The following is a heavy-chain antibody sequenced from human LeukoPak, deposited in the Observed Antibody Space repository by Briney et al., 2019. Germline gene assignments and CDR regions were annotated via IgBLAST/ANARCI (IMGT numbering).Heavy chain of an antibody. Sequence: PGGSLRLSCAASGFTFSTYAMTWVRQAPGKGLEWVSTISGSGDTTYYADSVRGRFTISRDNSKNTLYLQMNSLRAEDTAIYYCAKDRPKDYTSGSPLGNRFDPWGQGTLVTVSS. D-gene: IGHD3-10*01. CDR1: GFTFSTYA. CDR2: ISGSGDTT. CDR3: AKDRPKDYTSGSPLGNRFDP. V-gene: IGHV3-23*01. J-gene: IGHJ5*02.